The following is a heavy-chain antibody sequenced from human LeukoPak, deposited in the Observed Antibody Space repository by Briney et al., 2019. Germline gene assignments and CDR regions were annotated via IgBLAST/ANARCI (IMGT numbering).Heavy chain of an antibody. CDR2: ISAYNGNT. CDR1: GYTFTNYG. Sequence: ASVKVSCKGSGYTFTNYGISWVRQAPGQGLEWMGWISAYNGNTNYAQKLQGRVTMTTDTSTSTAYMELRSLRSDDTAVYYCARPRHIYVGMDVWGQGTTVTVSS. J-gene: IGHJ6*02. V-gene: IGHV1-18*01. D-gene: IGHD2-21*01. CDR3: ARPRHIYVGMDV.